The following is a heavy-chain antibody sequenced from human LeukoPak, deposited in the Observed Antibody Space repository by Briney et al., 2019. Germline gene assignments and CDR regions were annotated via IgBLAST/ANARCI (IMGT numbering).Heavy chain of an antibody. V-gene: IGHV4-59*01. CDR2: IYYSGST. J-gene: IGHJ4*02. CDR1: GGSISSYY. CDR3: ARDLLCGGDCFYFDY. D-gene: IGHD2-21*02. Sequence: MASETLSLTCTVSGGSISSYYWSWIRQPPGKGLGWIGYIYYSGSTNYNPSLKSRVTISVDTSKNQFSLKLSSVTAADTAVYYCARDLLCGGDCFYFDYWAREPWSPSPQ.